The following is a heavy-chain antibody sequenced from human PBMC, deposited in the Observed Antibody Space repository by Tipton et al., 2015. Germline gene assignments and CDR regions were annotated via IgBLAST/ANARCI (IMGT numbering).Heavy chain of an antibody. Sequence: SLRLSCAASGFTFGDAWMSWVRQVPGKGLEWIGRIKSKSGGGTIDYAAPVKGRFTISRDDSRNMLFLQMNSLKTEDTALYYCTTDDYYDSSGLSPGFHCWGQGTRVTVSS. D-gene: IGHD3-22*01. CDR2: IKSKSGGGTI. CDR1: GFTFGDAW. V-gene: IGHV3-15*01. J-gene: IGHJ4*02. CDR3: TTDDYYDSSGLSPGFHC.